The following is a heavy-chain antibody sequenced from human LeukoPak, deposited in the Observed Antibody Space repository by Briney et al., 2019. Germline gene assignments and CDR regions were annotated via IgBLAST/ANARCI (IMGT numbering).Heavy chain of an antibody. CDR1: GGSISSYY. D-gene: IGHD3-10*01. V-gene: IGHV4-59*08. Sequence: SETLSLTCTVSGGSISSYYWSWIRQPPGKGLEWIGYIYYSGNTNYNPSLKSRVTISVDTSKKQFSLKLSSVTAADTAVYYCAKTYYYGSGSPYYGMDVWGQGTTVTVSS. J-gene: IGHJ6*02. CDR3: AKTYYYGSGSPYYGMDV. CDR2: IYYSGNT.